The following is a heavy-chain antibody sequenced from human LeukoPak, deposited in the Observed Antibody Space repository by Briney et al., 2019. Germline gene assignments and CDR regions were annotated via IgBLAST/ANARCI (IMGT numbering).Heavy chain of an antibody. CDR3: ASFLAVAGTFTFDY. Sequence: PSETLSLTCTVSGGSISSYYWSWIRQPPGKGLEWIGYIYYSGSINYNPSLKSRVTISVDTSKNQFSLKLSSVTAADTAVYYCASFLAVAGTFTFDYWGQGTLVTVSS. V-gene: IGHV4-59*01. CDR1: GGSISSYY. J-gene: IGHJ4*02. CDR2: IYYSGSI. D-gene: IGHD6-19*01.